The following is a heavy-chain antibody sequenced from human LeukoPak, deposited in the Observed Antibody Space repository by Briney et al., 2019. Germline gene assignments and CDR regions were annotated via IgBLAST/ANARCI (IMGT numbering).Heavy chain of an antibody. D-gene: IGHD1-26*01. CDR2: ISGSGGST. J-gene: IGHJ4*02. CDR1: GFTFSDYY. V-gene: IGHV3-23*01. Sequence: PGGSLRLSCAASGFTFSDYYMSWIRQAPGKGLEWVSAISGSGGSTYYADSVKGRFTISRDNSKNTLYLQMNSLRAEDTAVYYCAKESSQYSGSYPIDYWGQGTLVTVSS. CDR3: AKESSQYSGSYPIDY.